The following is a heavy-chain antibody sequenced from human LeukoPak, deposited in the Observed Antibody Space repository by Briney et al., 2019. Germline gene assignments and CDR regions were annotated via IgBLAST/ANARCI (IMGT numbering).Heavy chain of an antibody. J-gene: IGHJ4*01. CDR2: ISHSGST. Sequence: PGETLTLTCAASGCTFSSYYWNWIRQPPGKGLEWVGAISHSGSTNYYASLKSRLTISVDTSKNQFSLKLSSVTAADTAVSYFARADIVIVPAALYYFDYWGQGTLVTVSS. CDR3: ARADIVIVPAALYYFDY. CDR1: GCTFSSYY. D-gene: IGHD2-2*01. V-gene: IGHV4-34*01.